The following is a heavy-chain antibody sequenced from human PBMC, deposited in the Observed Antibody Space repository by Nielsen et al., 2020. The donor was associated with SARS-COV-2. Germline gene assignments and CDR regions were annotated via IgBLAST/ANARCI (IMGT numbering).Heavy chain of an antibody. J-gene: IGHJ6*02. D-gene: IGHD6-19*01. CDR1: GFTFSSYA. CDR3: VRDRGSGWSRGRNYNYFGMDV. V-gene: IGHV3-23*01. Sequence: GGSLRLSCAASGFTFSSYAVSWVRQAPGKGLEWVSVIIGRGGSTYYADSVKGRFTVSKDYLQINDLRAEDTAVYYCVRDRGSGWSRGRNYNYFGMDVWGQGTTVTVSS. CDR2: IIGRGGST.